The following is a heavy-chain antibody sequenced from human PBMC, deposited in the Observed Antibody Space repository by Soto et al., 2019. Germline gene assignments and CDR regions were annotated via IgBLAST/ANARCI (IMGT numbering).Heavy chain of an antibody. CDR3: ARRLVGASTVRGYFDL. CDR1: GGTFSSYA. V-gene: IGHV1-69*12. CDR2: IIPIFGTA. Sequence: QVQLVQSGAEVKKPGSSVKVSCKASGGTFSSYAISWVQQAPGQGLEWMGGIIPIFGTANYAQKFQGRVTFTADESSSTAHTALSSLRSHDSFVYYCARRLVGASTVRGYFDLWGRGTLVTVST. D-gene: IGHD1-26*01. J-gene: IGHJ2*01.